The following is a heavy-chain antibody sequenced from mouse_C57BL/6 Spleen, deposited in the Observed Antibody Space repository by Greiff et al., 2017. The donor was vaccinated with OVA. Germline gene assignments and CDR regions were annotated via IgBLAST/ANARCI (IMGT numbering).Heavy chain of an antibody. V-gene: IGHV6-3*01. CDR2: IRLKSDNYAT. CDR3: TEDYYTYFDY. D-gene: IGHD2-12*01. Sequence: EVKLQESGGGLVQPGGSMKLSCVASGFTFSNYWMNWVRQSPEKGLEWVAQIRLKSDNYATHYAESVKGRFTISRDDSKSSVYLQMNNLRAEDTGIYYCTEDYYTYFDYWGQGTTLTVSS. J-gene: IGHJ2*01. CDR1: GFTFSNYW.